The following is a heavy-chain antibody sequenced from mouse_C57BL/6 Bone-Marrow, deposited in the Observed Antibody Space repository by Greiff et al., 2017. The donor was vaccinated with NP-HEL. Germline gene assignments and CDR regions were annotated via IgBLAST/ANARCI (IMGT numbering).Heavy chain of an antibody. CDR1: GFNIKDDY. J-gene: IGHJ2*01. CDR3: TNSPITTVVAYYFDY. Sequence: EVQGVESGAELVRPGASVKLSCTASGFNIKDDYMHWVKQRPEQGLEWIGWIDPENGDTEYASKFQGKATITADTSSNTAYLQLSSLTSEDTAVYYCTNSPITTVVAYYFDYWGQGTTLTVSS. D-gene: IGHD1-1*01. V-gene: IGHV14-4*01. CDR2: IDPENGDT.